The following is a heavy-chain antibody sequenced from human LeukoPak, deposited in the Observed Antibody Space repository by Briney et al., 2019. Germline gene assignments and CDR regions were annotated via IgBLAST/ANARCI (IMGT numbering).Heavy chain of an antibody. CDR1: GGSFSGYY. V-gene: IGHV4-34*01. CDR2: INHSGST. Sequence: SETLSLTCAVYGGSFSGYYWSWIRQPPGKGLEWIGEINHSGSTNYNPSLKSRVTISVDTSKNQFSLKLSSVTAADTAVYYCARITTLYDFWSAHYHFDYWGQGTLVTVSS. D-gene: IGHD3-3*01. J-gene: IGHJ4*02. CDR3: ARITTLYDFWSAHYHFDY.